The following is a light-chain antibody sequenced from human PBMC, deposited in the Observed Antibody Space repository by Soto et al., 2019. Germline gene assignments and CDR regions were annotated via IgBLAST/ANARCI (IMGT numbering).Light chain of an antibody. CDR1: QSISSW. V-gene: IGKV1-5*03. CDR3: QQYDSYSYT. Sequence: DIQMTQSPSTLSASVGDRVTITCRASQSISSWLAWYQQKPGTAPKLLIYKASALESGVPSRFSGSGSGTEFALTISSLQPDDFATYYCQQYDSYSYTFGQGTKVDI. CDR2: KAS. J-gene: IGKJ2*01.